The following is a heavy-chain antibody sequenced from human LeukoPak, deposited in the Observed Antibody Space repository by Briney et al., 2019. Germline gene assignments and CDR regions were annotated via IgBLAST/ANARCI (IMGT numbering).Heavy chain of an antibody. V-gene: IGHV3-9*01. D-gene: IGHD4-23*01. J-gene: IGHJ4*02. CDR1: GFTFDDYA. CDR2: ISWNSGSI. Sequence: GRSLRLSCAASGFTFDDYAMHWVRQAPGKGLEWVSGISWNSGSIGYADSVKGRFTISRDNAKNSLYLQMNSLRAEDTALYYCAKDRGGNFLYYFDYWGQGTLVTVSS. CDR3: AKDRGGNFLYYFDY.